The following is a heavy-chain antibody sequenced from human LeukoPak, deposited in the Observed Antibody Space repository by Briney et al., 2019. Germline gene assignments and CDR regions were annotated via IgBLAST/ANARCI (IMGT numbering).Heavy chain of an antibody. CDR1: GVSISSDSYY. J-gene: IGHJ3*02. Sequence: TLSLTCTVSGVSISSDSYYWSWIRQPAGKGLEWIGRFYTSGTTNYNPSLKSRVTISVDTSKNQFSLKLRSVTAADTALYYCARSELSCSGGSCPTRYAFDIWGQGTVVTASS. D-gene: IGHD2-15*01. CDR2: FYTSGTT. V-gene: IGHV4-61*02. CDR3: ARSELSCSGGSCPTRYAFDI.